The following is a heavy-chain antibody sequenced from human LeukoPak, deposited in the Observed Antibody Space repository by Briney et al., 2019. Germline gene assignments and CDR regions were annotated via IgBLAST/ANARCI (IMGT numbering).Heavy chain of an antibody. CDR1: GYTFTGYY. CDR2: INPNSGGT. CDR3: ARDYQWFGELLGY. J-gene: IGHJ4*02. Sequence: GASVKVSCKASGYTFTGYYMHWVRQAPGQGLEWMGWINPNSGGTNYAQKFQGRVTMTRDTSISTAYMELSRLRSDDTAVYYCARDYQWFGELLGYWGQGTLVTVSS. D-gene: IGHD3-10*01. V-gene: IGHV1-2*02.